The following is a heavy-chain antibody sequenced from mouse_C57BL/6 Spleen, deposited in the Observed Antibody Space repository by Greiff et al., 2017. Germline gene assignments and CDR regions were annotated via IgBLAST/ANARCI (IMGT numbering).Heavy chain of an antibody. CDR1: GFTFSSYA. D-gene: IGHD1-1*01. J-gene: IGHJ4*01. V-gene: IGHV5-4*01. Sequence: EVHLVESGGGLVKPGGSLKLSCAASGFTFSSYAMSWVRQTPEKRLEWVATISDGGSYTYYPDNVKGRFTISRDNAKNNLYLQMSHLKSEDTAMYYCARDTTTVYAMDYWGQGTSVTVSS. CDR2: ISDGGSYT. CDR3: ARDTTTVYAMDY.